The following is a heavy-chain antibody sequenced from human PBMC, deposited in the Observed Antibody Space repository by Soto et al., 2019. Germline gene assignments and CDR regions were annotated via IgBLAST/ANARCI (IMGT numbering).Heavy chain of an antibody. J-gene: IGHJ4*02. CDR3: ARSSRSYFDY. CDR2: IYDSGST. CDR1: GASISRSGYF. Sequence: TLSLTCPVSGASISRSGYFWSWIRQHPGKGLEWIGCIYDSGSTYYNPSLKSRVSLSVGTSKNQFSLNLTSVTDADTDMYYCARSSRSYFDYWGQGTLVTVSS. V-gene: IGHV4-31*03.